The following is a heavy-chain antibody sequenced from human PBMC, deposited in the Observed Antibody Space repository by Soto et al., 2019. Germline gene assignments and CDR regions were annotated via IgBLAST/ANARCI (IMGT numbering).Heavy chain of an antibody. CDR3: ARSPYDILAGYWFDP. CDR1: GGSISSSSYY. V-gene: IGHV4-39*01. Sequence: PSETLSLTCTVSGGSISSSSYYWGWIRQPPGKGLEWIGSIYYSGSTYYNPSLKSRVTISVDTSKNQFSLKLSSVTAADTAVYYCARSPYDILAGYWFDPWGQGTLVTVSS. J-gene: IGHJ5*02. D-gene: IGHD3-9*01. CDR2: IYYSGST.